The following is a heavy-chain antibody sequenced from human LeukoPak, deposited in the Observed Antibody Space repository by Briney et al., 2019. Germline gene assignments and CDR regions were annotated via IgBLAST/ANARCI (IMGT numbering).Heavy chain of an antibody. CDR3: ARAPYYGSGSYYNGLLFDS. D-gene: IGHD3-10*01. V-gene: IGHV1-46*01. Sequence: ASVKVSCKASGYTFTNYYMHWVRQAPGQGLEWMGIINPINVITRYAQKFQGRVTMTRDMSTSTVYMELSSLRSEDTAEYYCARAPYYGSGSYYNGLLFDSWGQGTLVTVSS. CDR2: INPINVIT. CDR1: GYTFTNYY. J-gene: IGHJ4*02.